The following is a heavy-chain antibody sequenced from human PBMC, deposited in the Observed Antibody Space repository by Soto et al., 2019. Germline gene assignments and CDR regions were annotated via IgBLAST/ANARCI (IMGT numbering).Heavy chain of an antibody. V-gene: IGHV1-18*01. Sequence: ASVKVSCKASGYTFTSYGISWVRQAPGQGLEWMGWISAYNGNTNYAQKLQGRVTMTTDTSTSTAYMELRSLRSDDTAVYYCARDREVGATNDAFDIWGQGTMVTVSS. CDR1: GYTFTSYG. D-gene: IGHD1-26*01. CDR2: ISAYNGNT. J-gene: IGHJ3*02. CDR3: ARDREVGATNDAFDI.